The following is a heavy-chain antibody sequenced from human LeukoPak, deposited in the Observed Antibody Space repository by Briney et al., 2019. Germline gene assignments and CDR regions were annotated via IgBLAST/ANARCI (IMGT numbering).Heavy chain of an antibody. CDR1: GLTFSSYA. D-gene: IGHD1-26*01. V-gene: IGHV3-23*01. Sequence: PGGSLRLSCAATGLTFSSYAMSWVRQAPGKGLEWVSGISDSGDITYYADSVKGRFTISRDNSKNTLYVQMKSLRVEDTAVYYCVKDRRGGSYYAATFDIWGQGTMVTVSS. CDR2: ISDSGDIT. J-gene: IGHJ3*02. CDR3: VKDRRGGSYYAATFDI.